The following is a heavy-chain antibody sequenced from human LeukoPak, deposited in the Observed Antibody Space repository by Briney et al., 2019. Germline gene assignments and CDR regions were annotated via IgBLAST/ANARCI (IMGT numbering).Heavy chain of an antibody. Sequence: GGSLRLSCAASGFTFSSYSMNWVRQAPGKGLELVSSISSSRSYIYYADSVKGRFTISRDNAKNSLYLQMNSLRAEDTAVYYCARDPNERYSSSWYRPYYFDYWGQGTLVTVSS. CDR1: GFTFSSYS. D-gene: IGHD6-13*01. V-gene: IGHV3-21*01. J-gene: IGHJ4*02. CDR2: ISSSRSYI. CDR3: ARDPNERYSSSWYRPYYFDY.